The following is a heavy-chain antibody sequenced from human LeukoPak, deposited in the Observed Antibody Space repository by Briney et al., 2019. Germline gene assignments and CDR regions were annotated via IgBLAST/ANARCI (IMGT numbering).Heavy chain of an antibody. CDR2: IYYSGST. V-gene: IGHV4-59*08. J-gene: IGHJ4*02. Sequence: SETLSLTCTVSGGSISSYYWSWIRQPPGKGLEWIGYIYYSGSTNYNPSLKSRVTISVDTSKNQFSLKLSSVTAADTAVYYCARGSWSSSIDYWGQGTLVTVSS. CDR1: GGSISSYY. D-gene: IGHD6-6*01. CDR3: ARGSWSSSIDY.